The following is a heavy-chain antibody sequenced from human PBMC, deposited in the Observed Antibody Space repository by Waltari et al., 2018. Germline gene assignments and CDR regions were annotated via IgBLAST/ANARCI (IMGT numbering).Heavy chain of an antibody. V-gene: IGHV1-69*04. J-gene: IGHJ4*02. CDR3: ARELIAAGSYMYCFDY. D-gene: IGHD3-10*01. CDR1: GGTFSSYA. CDR2: IIPILGIA. Sequence: QVQLVQSGAEVKKPGSSVKVSCKASGGTFSSYAISWVRQAPGQGLEWMGGIIPILGIANYAQKFQGRGTITADESTSTAYMELSSLRSEDTAVYYCARELIAAGSYMYCFDYWGQGTLVTVSS.